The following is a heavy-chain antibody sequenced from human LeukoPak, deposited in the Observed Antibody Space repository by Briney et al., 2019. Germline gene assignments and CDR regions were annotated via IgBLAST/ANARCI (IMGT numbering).Heavy chain of an antibody. V-gene: IGHV3-64*01. J-gene: IGHJ4*02. Sequence: GGSLRLSCAASGFTFSSYAMHWVRQAPGKGLEYVSAISSNGGSTYYANSVKGRFTISRDNSKNTLYLQMGSLRAEDMAVYYCARTQPDYDFWSGYPNGYYFDYWGQGTLVTVSS. CDR1: GFTFSSYA. D-gene: IGHD3-3*01. CDR2: ISSNGGST. CDR3: ARTQPDYDFWSGYPNGYYFDY.